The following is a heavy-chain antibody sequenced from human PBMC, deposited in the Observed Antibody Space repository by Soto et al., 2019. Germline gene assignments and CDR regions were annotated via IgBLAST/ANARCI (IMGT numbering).Heavy chain of an antibody. CDR3: ARDLSITIFGVVITNYYYYYGMDD. CDR2: INPSGGST. D-gene: IGHD3-3*01. V-gene: IGHV1-46*01. CDR1: VYTFTSYY. Sequence: XSVNVSCQASVYTFTSYYMHWVRQAPGQGLEWMGIINPSGGSTSYAQKFQGRVTMTRDTSTSTVYMELSSLRSEDTAVYYCARDLSITIFGVVITNYYYYYGMDDWGQGTTVTVSS. J-gene: IGHJ6*02.